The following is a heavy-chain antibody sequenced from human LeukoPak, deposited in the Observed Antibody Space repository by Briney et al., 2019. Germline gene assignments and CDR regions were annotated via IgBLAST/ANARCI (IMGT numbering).Heavy chain of an antibody. CDR1: GYTFTAYD. CDR3: ARTPPKGDIDS. D-gene: IGHD2-21*02. CDR2: MSPNSGHT. V-gene: IGHV1-8*01. Sequence: ASVKVSCKASGYTFTAYDINWVRQATGQGLEWMGWMSPNSGHTGYAQKFQGRVTFTTSTSISTAYMELNSLRPEDTAVYYRARTPPKGDIDSWGPGTLVTVSS. J-gene: IGHJ4*02.